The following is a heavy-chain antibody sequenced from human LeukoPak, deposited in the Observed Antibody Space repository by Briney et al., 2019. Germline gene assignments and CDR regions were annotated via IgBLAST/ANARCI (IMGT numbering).Heavy chain of an antibody. D-gene: IGHD3-22*01. CDR3: AKDPSMIVPGDAFDI. V-gene: IGHV3-23*01. CDR1: GFAFSNFA. CDR2: ITGSGGST. Sequence: GRSLRLSCSASGFAFSNFAMHWVRQAPGKGPEWVSAITGSGGSTYNADSVKGRFTISRDNSKNTLYLQMNSLRAEDTAVYYCAKDPSMIVPGDAFDIWGQGTMVTVSS. J-gene: IGHJ3*02.